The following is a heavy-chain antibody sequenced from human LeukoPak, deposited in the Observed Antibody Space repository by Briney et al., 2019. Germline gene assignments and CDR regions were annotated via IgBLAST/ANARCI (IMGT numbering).Heavy chain of an antibody. Sequence: GGSLRLSCAASGFTFSSYAMHWVRQAPGKGLEWVAVISYDGSNKYYADSVKGRFTISRDNSKNTLYLQMNSLRAEDTAVYYCAREAILRYFDWAPFYGMDVWGQGTTVTVSS. V-gene: IGHV3-30-3*01. D-gene: IGHD3-9*01. CDR2: ISYDGSNK. CDR3: AREAILRYFDWAPFYGMDV. J-gene: IGHJ6*02. CDR1: GFTFSSYA.